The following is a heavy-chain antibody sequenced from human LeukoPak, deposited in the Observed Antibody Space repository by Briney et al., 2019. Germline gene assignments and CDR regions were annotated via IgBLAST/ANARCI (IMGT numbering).Heavy chain of an antibody. CDR3: ARSPDRVVPAAIRYFQH. Sequence: SVTVSFKASGGTFSSYAISWVRQAPGQGLELMGGIIPIFGTANYAQKFQGRVTITADESTSTAYMELSSLRSEDTAVYYCARSPDRVVPAAIRYFQHWGQGTLVTVSS. CDR2: IIPIFGTA. CDR1: GGTFSSYA. V-gene: IGHV1-69*13. D-gene: IGHD2-2*02. J-gene: IGHJ1*01.